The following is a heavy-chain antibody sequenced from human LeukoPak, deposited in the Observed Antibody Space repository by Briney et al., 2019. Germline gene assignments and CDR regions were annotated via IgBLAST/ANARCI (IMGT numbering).Heavy chain of an antibody. J-gene: IGHJ4*02. CDR3: ARGTVTTNFDY. V-gene: IGHV1-3*01. D-gene: IGHD4-17*01. CDR1: GYTFTSYA. Sequence: ASVKVSCKASGYTFTSYAMHWERQAPGQRLEWMGWINAGNGNTKYSQKFQGRVTITRDTSASTAYMELSSLRSEDTAVYYCARGTVTTNFDYWGQGTLVTVSS. CDR2: INAGNGNT.